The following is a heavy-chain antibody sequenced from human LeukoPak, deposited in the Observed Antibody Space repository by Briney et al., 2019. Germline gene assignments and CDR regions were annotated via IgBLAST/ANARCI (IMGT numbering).Heavy chain of an antibody. V-gene: IGHV3-23*01. Sequence: PGGSLRLSCAASGFTFSSYAMSWVRQAPGKGLEWVSAISGSGGSTYYADSVKGRFTISRDNSKNTLYLQMNSLRAEDTAVYYCAKDHTIFGVVIPQDAFDIWGQGTMVTVSS. CDR3: AKDHTIFGVVIPQDAFDI. J-gene: IGHJ3*02. CDR1: GFTFSSYA. CDR2: ISGSGGST. D-gene: IGHD3-3*01.